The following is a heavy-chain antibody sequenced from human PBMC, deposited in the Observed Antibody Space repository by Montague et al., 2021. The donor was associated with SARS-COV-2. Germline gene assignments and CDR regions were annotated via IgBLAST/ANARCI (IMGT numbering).Heavy chain of an antibody. D-gene: IGHD1-26*01. Sequence: SETLSLTCAVSGASISSSNCWSSCRRPPGKGLVWMIEIHHSVGPNYNPSLEGRRAISIDKSKNQFSLWLTSVTAAATAVYYCSRFVGSDLGNFYRFDSWGQGSQVTVSS. CDR1: GASISSSNC. J-gene: IGHJ4*02. V-gene: IGHV4-4*02. CDR3: SRFVGSDLGNFYRFDS. CDR2: IHHSVGP.